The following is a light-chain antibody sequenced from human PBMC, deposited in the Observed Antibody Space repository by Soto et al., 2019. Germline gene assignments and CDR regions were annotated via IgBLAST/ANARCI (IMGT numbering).Light chain of an antibody. CDR2: EVS. V-gene: IGLV2-8*01. J-gene: IGLJ1*01. CDR1: SSDVGAYNY. Sequence: QSALTQPPSASGSPGQSVTISCTGTSSDVGAYNYVSWYQQHPGKAPKLMIHEVSKRPSGVPDRFSASKSGNTASLTVSGLQAEDEADYYCSSYTSSSTYVFGTGTKLTVL. CDR3: SSYTSSSTYV.